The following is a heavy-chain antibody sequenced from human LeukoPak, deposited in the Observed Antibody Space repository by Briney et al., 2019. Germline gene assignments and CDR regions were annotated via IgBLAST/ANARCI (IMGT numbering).Heavy chain of an antibody. CDR1: GGSISSYY. D-gene: IGHD3-3*01. J-gene: IGHJ4*02. CDR2: IHYSGST. CDR3: ATIFGVANRIDS. Sequence: SETLSLTCTVSGGSISSYYGNWIRQPPGKGLEWIGYIHYSGSTYYNPSLKSRVTISLDTSKNQFSLKVNSVTAADTAVYYCATIFGVANRIDSWGQGTLVTVSS. V-gene: IGHV4-59*01.